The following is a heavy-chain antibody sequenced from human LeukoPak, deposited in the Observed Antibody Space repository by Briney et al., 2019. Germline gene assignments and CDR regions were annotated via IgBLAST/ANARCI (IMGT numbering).Heavy chain of an antibody. CDR2: ISGSGSST. CDR3: AKERWLSYFDY. Sequence: GSLRLSCAASGFTFSTYAMSWVRQPPGKGLEWVSAISGSGSSTYYADSVKGRFTISRDSSKNTLYLQMNSLRAEDTAVYYCAKERWLSYFDYWGQGTLVTVSS. D-gene: IGHD4-23*01. V-gene: IGHV3-23*01. J-gene: IGHJ4*02. CDR1: GFTFSTYA.